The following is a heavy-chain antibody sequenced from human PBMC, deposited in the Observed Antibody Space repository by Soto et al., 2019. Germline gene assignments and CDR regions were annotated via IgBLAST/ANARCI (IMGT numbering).Heavy chain of an antibody. J-gene: IGHJ3*02. CDR3: ARDEGETAGHPEAFDI. CDR1: GGSISSSNW. CDR2: IYHSGST. Sequence: QVQLQESGPGLVKPSGTLSLTCAVSGGSISSSNWWSWVRQPPGKGLEWIGEIYHSGSTNYNPSLKSRGTISVDKSKNQFSLKLSSVTAADTAVYYCARDEGETAGHPEAFDIWGQGTMVTVSS. V-gene: IGHV4-4*02. D-gene: IGHD6-13*01.